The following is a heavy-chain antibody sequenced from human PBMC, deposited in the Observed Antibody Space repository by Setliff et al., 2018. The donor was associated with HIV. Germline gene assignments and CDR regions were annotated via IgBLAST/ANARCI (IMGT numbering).Heavy chain of an antibody. CDR2: VPSTGNT. J-gene: IGHJ5*02. D-gene: IGHD5-12*01. Sequence: PSETLSLTCSVTARSIGSSGYYWGWLRQSPGRGLEWSASVPSTGNTTSNPSLKSRVTISVDSSKKKFSLALASVTAADSAFYLCVRPQPHQGYEYWFDPWGQGTLVTVSS. CDR1: ARSIGSSGYY. CDR3: VRPQPHQGYEYWFDP. V-gene: IGHV4-39*01.